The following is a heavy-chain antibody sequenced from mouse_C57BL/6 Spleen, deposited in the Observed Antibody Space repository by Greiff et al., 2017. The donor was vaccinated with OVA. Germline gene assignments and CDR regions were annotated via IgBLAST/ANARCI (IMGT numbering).Heavy chain of an antibody. CDR2: INPSSGYS. Sequence: QVQLKESGAELARPGASVKMSCKASGYTFTSYTMHWVKPRPGQGLEWIGYINPSSGYSKYDPKFKDKATLTADKSSNTAYMQLSSLTSEDSAVYYCAIDDSSTPMDYWGQGTSVTVSS. CDR1: GYTFTSYT. CDR3: AIDDSSTPMDY. D-gene: IGHD1-1*01. J-gene: IGHJ4*01. V-gene: IGHV1-4*01.